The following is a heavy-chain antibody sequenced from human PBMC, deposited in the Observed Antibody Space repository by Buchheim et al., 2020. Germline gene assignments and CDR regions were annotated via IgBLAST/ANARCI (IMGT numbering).Heavy chain of an antibody. V-gene: IGHV4-34*01. CDR2: INHSVST. J-gene: IGHJ6*02. CDR1: GGSFSGYY. CDR3: ARRLGSSWTRGPYYYYGMDV. D-gene: IGHD6-13*01. Sequence: QVQLQQWGAGLLKPSETLSLTCAVYGGSFSGYYWSWIRQPPGKGLEWIGEINHSVSTNYNPSLKSRVTISVDTSKNQFPLKLSSVTAADTAVYYCARRLGSSWTRGPYYYYGMDVWGQGTT.